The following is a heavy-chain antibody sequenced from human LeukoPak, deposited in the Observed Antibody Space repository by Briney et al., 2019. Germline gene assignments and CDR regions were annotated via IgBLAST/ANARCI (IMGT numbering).Heavy chain of an antibody. CDR1: GFTFSKYA. J-gene: IGHJ4*02. CDR3: AARSGSFLD. Sequence: GGSLRLSCAASGFTFSKYAMSWVRQPPGKGLEWVSVISGGEGSAYYADSVKGRLTISRDNSKNTLYLQMNSLRAEDTAVYYCAARSGSFLDWGQGTLVTVSS. V-gene: IGHV3-23*01. CDR2: ISGGEGSA. D-gene: IGHD3-10*01.